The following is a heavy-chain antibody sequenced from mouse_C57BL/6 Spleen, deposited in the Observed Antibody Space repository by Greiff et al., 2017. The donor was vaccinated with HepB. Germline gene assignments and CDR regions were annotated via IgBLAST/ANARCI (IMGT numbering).Heavy chain of an antibody. Sequence: QVQLQQPGAELVRPGSSVKLSCKASGYTFTSYWMHWVKQRPIQGLEWIGNIDPSDSETHYNQKFKDKATLTVDKSSSTAYMQLSSLTSEDSAVYYCARGAYSNPSMDYWGQGTSVTVSS. V-gene: IGHV1-52*01. CDR2: IDPSDSET. D-gene: IGHD2-5*01. CDR3: ARGAYSNPSMDY. J-gene: IGHJ4*01. CDR1: GYTFTSYW.